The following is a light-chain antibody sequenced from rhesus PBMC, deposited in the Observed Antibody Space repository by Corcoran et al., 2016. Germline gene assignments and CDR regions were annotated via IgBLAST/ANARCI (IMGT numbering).Light chain of an antibody. CDR3: QQHNSYPPT. CDR1: QGISNY. V-gene: IGKV1S14*01. CDR2: YAS. Sequence: DIQMTQSPSSLSASVGDTVTITCRASQGISNYLAWYQQKPGKAPKPLLDYASNLESGVPSRFSGSGVGTDFTLTSSSLQPEDCATYYCQQHNSYPPTFGQGTKVEIK. J-gene: IGKJ1*01.